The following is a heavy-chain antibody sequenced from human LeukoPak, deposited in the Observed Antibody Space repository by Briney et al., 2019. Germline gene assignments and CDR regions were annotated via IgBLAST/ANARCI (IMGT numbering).Heavy chain of an antibody. CDR1: GFTFSSYA. CDR2: ISGSGGST. J-gene: IGHJ4*02. CDR3: AKDLGLLWFGEVGSFDY. D-gene: IGHD3-10*01. V-gene: IGHV3-23*01. Sequence: PGGSLRLSCAASGFTFSSYAMSWVRQVPGKGLEWVSAISGSGGSTYYADSVKGRFTISRDNSKNTLYLQMNSLRAEDTAVYYCAKDLGLLWFGEVGSFDYWGQGTLVTVSS.